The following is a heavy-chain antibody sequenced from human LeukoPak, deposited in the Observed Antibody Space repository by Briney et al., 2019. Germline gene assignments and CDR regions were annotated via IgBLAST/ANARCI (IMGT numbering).Heavy chain of an antibody. CDR3: AKGRGYSGCQKVDY. Sequence: GRSLRLSCAASGFTFSSYGMHWVRQAPGKGLEWVAVIWYDGSNKYYADSVKGRFTISRDNSKNTLYLQMNSLRAEDTAVYYCAKGRGYSGCQKVDYWGQGTLVTVSS. J-gene: IGHJ4*02. V-gene: IGHV3-33*06. CDR2: IWYDGSNK. D-gene: IGHD5-12*01. CDR1: GFTFSSYG.